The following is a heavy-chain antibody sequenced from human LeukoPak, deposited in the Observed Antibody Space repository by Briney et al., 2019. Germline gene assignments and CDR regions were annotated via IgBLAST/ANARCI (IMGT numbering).Heavy chain of an antibody. CDR2: INSDGSTT. CDR3: AKRGSSGRIDY. D-gene: IGHD3-22*01. CDR1: GFTFSNYW. V-gene: IGHV3-74*01. J-gene: IGHJ4*02. Sequence: PGGSLRLSCAGSGFTFSNYWMHWVRQAPGKGLVWVSRINSDGSTTRYADSVKGRFTISRDNAKNTLYLQMNSLRAEDTAVYFCAKRGSSGRIDYWGQGTLVTVSS.